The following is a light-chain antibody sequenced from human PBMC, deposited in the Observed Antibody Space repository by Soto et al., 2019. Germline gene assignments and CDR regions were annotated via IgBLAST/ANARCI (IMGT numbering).Light chain of an antibody. CDR3: QQYGSSPT. V-gene: IGKV3-20*01. CDR2: GAS. J-gene: IGKJ4*01. Sequence: EIVLTQSPGTLSLSPGERATLSCRASQSVSSSYLAWYQQKPGQAPRLLIYGASSRATGIPDRFSGSGSGTDFTLTISSLEPEDSAVYYCQQYGSSPTFGGGTKVEIK. CDR1: QSVSSSY.